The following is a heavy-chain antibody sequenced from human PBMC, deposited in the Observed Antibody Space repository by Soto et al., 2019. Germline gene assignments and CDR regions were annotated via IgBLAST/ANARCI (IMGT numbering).Heavy chain of an antibody. CDR3: ARNYDFWSGYQPVGFDP. V-gene: IGHV4-61*01. CDR1: GGSVSSGSYY. D-gene: IGHD3-3*01. Sequence: KASETLSLTCTVSGGSVSSGSYYWSWIRQPPGKGLEWIGYIYYSGSTNYNPSLKSRVTISVDTSKNQFSLKLSSVTAADTAVYYCARNYDFWSGYQPVGFDPWGQGTLVTVYS. CDR2: IYYSGST. J-gene: IGHJ5*02.